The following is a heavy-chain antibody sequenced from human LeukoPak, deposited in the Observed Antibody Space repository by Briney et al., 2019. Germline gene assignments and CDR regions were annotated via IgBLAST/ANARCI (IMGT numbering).Heavy chain of an antibody. J-gene: IGHJ5*02. Sequence: GESLKISCKGSGYSFTSYWIGWVRQMPGKGLEWMGIIYPGDSDTRYSPSFQGQVTISADKSISTAYLQWSSLKASDTAMYYCARYGSGSYYNVWFDPWGQGTLVTVPS. D-gene: IGHD3-10*01. CDR3: ARYGSGSYYNVWFDP. V-gene: IGHV5-51*01. CDR1: GYSFTSYW. CDR2: IYPGDSDT.